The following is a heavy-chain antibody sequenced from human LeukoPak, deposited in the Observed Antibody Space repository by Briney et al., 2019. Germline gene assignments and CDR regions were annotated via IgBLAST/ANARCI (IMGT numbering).Heavy chain of an antibody. D-gene: IGHD3-10*01. Sequence: SETLSLTCTVTGGSISSSSYSWGWVRQPPAKGLEWIGSIYYSGSTYYNPSLKSRVTISVDTSKNQFSLKLSSVTAADTAVYYCASGAFGEFDYWGQGTLVTVSS. V-gene: IGHV4-39*07. CDR2: IYYSGST. J-gene: IGHJ4*02. CDR3: ASGAFGEFDY. CDR1: GGSISSSSYS.